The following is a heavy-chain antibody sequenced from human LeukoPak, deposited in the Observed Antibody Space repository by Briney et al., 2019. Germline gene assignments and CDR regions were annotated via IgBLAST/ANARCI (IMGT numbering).Heavy chain of an antibody. CDR1: GFTFRSYA. CDR3: ARDSGYSYADDY. D-gene: IGHD5-18*01. J-gene: IGHJ4*02. CDR2: ITYNSGTI. Sequence: PGGSLRLSCAASGFTFRSYAMQWVRQAPGKGLEWVSYITYNSGTIFYPDSVKGRFTISRDNAKDSLYLQMSSLRDEDTAVYYCARDSGYSYADDYWGQGTLVTVSS. V-gene: IGHV3-48*02.